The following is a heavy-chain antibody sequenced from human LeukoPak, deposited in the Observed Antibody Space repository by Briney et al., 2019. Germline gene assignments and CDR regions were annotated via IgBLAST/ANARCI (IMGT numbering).Heavy chain of an antibody. CDR3: ARDIFGFGESYWGAFDI. CDR2: TNPNSGGT. V-gene: IGHV1-2*02. J-gene: IGHJ3*02. D-gene: IGHD3-10*01. Sequence: ASVKVSCKASGYTFTGYYMHWVRQAPGQGLEWMGWTNPNSGGTNYAQKFQGRVTMTRDTSISTAYMELSRLRSDDTAVYYCARDIFGFGESYWGAFDIWGQGTMVTVSS. CDR1: GYTFTGYY.